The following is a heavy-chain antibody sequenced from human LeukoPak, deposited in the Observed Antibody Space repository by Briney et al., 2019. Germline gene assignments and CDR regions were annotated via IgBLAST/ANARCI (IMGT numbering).Heavy chain of an antibody. Sequence: TGGSLRLSCVASGFPFSSYWMTWVRQAPGKGLEWVANIKQDGSKKSYVDSVKGRFTISRDNAKNSLYLQMNSLRVEDTAIYYCTRVGYIDEGIDYWGQGTLATVSS. J-gene: IGHJ4*02. CDR1: GFPFSSYW. V-gene: IGHV3-7*04. D-gene: IGHD5-24*01. CDR3: TRVGYIDEGIDY. CDR2: IKQDGSKK.